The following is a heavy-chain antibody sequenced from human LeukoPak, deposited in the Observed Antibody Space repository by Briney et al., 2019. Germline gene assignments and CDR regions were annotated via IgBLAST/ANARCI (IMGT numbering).Heavy chain of an antibody. Sequence: GGSLRLSCAASGFTFSSYAMSWVRQAPGKGLEWASGISSSGGRTYYADSVKGRFTISRDDSRNTLYLQMNSLRGDDTAVYYCAKDVGKWESLHFFDYWGQGTLVTVSS. CDR1: GFTFSSYA. J-gene: IGHJ4*02. D-gene: IGHD1-26*01. CDR2: ISSSGGRT. V-gene: IGHV3-23*01. CDR3: AKDVGKWESLHFFDY.